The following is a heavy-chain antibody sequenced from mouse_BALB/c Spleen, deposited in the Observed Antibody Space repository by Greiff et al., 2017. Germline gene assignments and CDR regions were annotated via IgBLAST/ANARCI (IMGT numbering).Heavy chain of an antibody. V-gene: IGHV5-12-2*01. CDR1: GFTFSSYT. Sequence: EVKLVESGGGLVQPGGSLKLSCAASGFTFSSYTMSWVRQTPEKRLEWVAYISNGGGSTYYPDTVKGRFTISRDNAKNTLYLQMSSLKSEDTAMYYCARPMITGYFDVWGAGTTVTVSS. CDR2: ISNGGGST. J-gene: IGHJ1*01. CDR3: ARPMITGYFDV. D-gene: IGHD2-4*01.